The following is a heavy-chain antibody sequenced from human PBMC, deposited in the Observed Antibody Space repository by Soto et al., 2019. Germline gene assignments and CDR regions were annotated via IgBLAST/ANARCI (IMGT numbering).Heavy chain of an antibody. CDR3: ARGPPYARGPDLGY. V-gene: IGHV3-7*01. D-gene: IGHD2-8*01. CDR2: IKQDGSER. Sequence: GRSLSLSCAASVFTFSLYGMSLVSQGPGKGLEWVSNIKQDGSERYYVGSVKGRFTISRDNAKNSLYMQMNNLRAEDTALYYCARGPPYARGPDLGYWGEGT. CDR1: VFTFSLYG. J-gene: IGHJ4*02.